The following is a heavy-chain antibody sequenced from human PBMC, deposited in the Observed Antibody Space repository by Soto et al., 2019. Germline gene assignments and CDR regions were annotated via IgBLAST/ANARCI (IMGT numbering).Heavy chain of an antibody. J-gene: IGHJ4*02. V-gene: IGHV4-34*01. CDR1: GGSFSDNS. Sequence: QVQLQQWGAGLLKPSETLSLTCAVSGGSFSDNSWSWIRQSPGKGLQWIGEITHTGNTDYIPSLKRRVPLPADTSNTQLFLRMTYVTAADPPVYYCSRINRVFYLSGSYYPGVFEHWGQGTPVTVSS. D-gene: IGHD3-10*01. CDR2: ITHTGNT. CDR3: SRINRVFYLSGSYYPGVFEH.